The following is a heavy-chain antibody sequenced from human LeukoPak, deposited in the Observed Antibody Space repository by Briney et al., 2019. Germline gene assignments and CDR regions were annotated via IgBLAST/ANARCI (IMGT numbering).Heavy chain of an antibody. CDR3: ARASPPLDY. CDR1: EYTFSSYA. CDR2: ISYDGSNK. Sequence: GRSLRLSCAASEYTFSSYAIHWVRQAPGKGLEWVAVISYDGSNKYYADSVKGRFTISRDNSKNTLYLQMNSLRAEDTAVYYCARASPPLDYWGQGTLVTVSS. V-gene: IGHV3-30-3*01. J-gene: IGHJ4*02.